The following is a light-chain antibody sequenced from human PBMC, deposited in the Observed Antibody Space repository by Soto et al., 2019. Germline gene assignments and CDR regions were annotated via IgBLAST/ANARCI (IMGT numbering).Light chain of an antibody. J-gene: IGKJ2*01. CDR2: GAA. V-gene: IGKV3-20*01. CDR3: QHYGSSSGYT. CDR1: QSVDNSY. Sequence: EIVLTQSPGTLSLSPGEGATLSCRVSQSVDNSYLGWYQQRSGQAPSLLIFGAASRASGIPARLCGSGSGTDYTLTISRLEPADFAVYYCQHYGSSSGYTFGQGTKLEIK.